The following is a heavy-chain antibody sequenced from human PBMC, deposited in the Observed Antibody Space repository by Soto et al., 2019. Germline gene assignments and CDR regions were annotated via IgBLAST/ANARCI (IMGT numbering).Heavy chain of an antibody. D-gene: IGHD3-22*01. V-gene: IGHV4-31*03. Sequence: SETLSLTCTVSGGSISSGGYYWSWIRQHPGKGLEWIGYIYYSGSTYYNPSLKSRVTISVDTSKNQFSLKLSSVTAADTAVYYCARVFGDSSGYYLGPPDAFDIWGQGTMVTVSS. CDR2: IYYSGST. CDR1: GGSISSGGYY. J-gene: IGHJ3*02. CDR3: ARVFGDSSGYYLGPPDAFDI.